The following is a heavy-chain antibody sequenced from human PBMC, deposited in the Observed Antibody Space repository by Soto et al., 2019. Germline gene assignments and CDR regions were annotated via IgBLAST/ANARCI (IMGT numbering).Heavy chain of an antibody. D-gene: IGHD3-22*01. V-gene: IGHV4-59*01. Sequence: PSGTLSLTCAVSGGSISSYYWSWIRQPPGKGLEWIGYIYYSGSTNHNPSLKSRVTISVDTSNNQFSLKLSCVTAADTAVYYCARANSSGLSALDIWGQGTMVTVSS. CDR2: IYYSGST. CDR1: GGSISSYY. J-gene: IGHJ3*02. CDR3: ARANSSGLSALDI.